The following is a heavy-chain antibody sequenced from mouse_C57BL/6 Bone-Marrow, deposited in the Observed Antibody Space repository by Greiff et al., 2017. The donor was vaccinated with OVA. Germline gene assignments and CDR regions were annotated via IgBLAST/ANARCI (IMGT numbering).Heavy chain of an antibody. CDR2: IDPEDGDT. V-gene: IGHV14-1*01. J-gene: IGHJ2*01. CDR1: GFNIKDYY. Sequence: VHVKQSGAELVRPGASVKLSCTASGFNIKDYYMHWVKQRPEQGLEWIGRIDPEDGDTEYAPKFQGKATMTADTSSNTAYLQLSSLTSEDTAVYYCTPELRLQYWGQGTTLTVSS. CDR3: TPELRLQY. D-gene: IGHD3-2*02.